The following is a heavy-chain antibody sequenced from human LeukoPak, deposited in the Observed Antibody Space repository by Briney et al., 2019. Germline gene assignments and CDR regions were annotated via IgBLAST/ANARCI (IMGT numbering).Heavy chain of an antibody. CDR3: ARDWDQSYYYGMGV. V-gene: IGHV3-53*01. CDR2: IYSGGST. Sequence: PGGSLRLSCAASGFTVSSNYMSWVRQAPGKGLEWVSVIYSGGSTYYADSVKGRFTISRDNSKNTLYLQMNSLRAEDTAVYYCARDWDQSYYYGMGVWGQGTTVTVSS. D-gene: IGHD1-26*01. CDR1: GFTVSSNY. J-gene: IGHJ6*02.